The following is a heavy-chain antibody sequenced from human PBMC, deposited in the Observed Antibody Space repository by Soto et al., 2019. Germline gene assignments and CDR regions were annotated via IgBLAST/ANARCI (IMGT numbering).Heavy chain of an antibody. CDR1: GFTFRSHG. CDR2: LSYDGGNE. V-gene: IGHV3-30*18. D-gene: IGHD6-19*01. J-gene: IGHJ6*02. CDR3: AKDRSASLYYYGMDV. Sequence: GGSLRLSCAASGFTFRSHGMHWVRQAPGKGLESVAVLSYDGGNEYYADSVKGRFTVSRDNSKNTLYLEMNNLRAEDTAVYFCAKDRSASLYYYGMDVWGQGTTVTVSS.